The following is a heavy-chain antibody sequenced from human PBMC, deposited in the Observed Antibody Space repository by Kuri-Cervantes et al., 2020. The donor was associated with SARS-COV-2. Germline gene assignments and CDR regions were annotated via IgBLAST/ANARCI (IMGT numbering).Heavy chain of an antibody. CDR2: ISAYNGNT. V-gene: IGHV1-18*01. J-gene: IGHJ4*02. D-gene: IGHD6-6*01. CDR3: ATYRGAALDY. Sequence: ASVKVSCKASGGTFSSYAISWVRQAPGQGLEWMGWISAYNGNTNYAQKLQGRVTMTTDTSTSTAYMELRSLRSDDTAVYYCATYRGAALDYWGQGTLVTVSS. CDR1: GGTFSSYA.